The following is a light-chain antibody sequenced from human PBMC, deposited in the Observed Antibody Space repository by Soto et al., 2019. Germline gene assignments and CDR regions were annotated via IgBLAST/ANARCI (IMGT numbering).Light chain of an antibody. J-gene: IGLJ3*02. Sequence: QLVLTQPPSASGTPGQRVTISCSGSSSNIGSNYVYWYQQLPGTAPKLLIYRNNQRPSGVPDRFSGSKSGTSASLAISGLRSEDEADYYCAAWDDSLSGVVIGGGTKVTVL. CDR1: SSNIGSNY. CDR2: RNN. CDR3: AAWDDSLSGVV. V-gene: IGLV1-47*01.